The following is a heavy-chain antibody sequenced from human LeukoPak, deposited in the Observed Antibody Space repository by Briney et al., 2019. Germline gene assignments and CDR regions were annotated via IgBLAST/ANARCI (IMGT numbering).Heavy chain of an antibody. V-gene: IGHV3-23*01. CDR2: ISGSGGNT. CDR1: GFTVSSNY. J-gene: IGHJ4*02. Sequence: GGSLRLSCAASGFTVSSNYMSWVRQAPGKGLEWVSTISGSGGNTYYADSVKGRFTISRDNSKNTLYLQMNSLRAEDTAVYYCAKDSRGYQDYFDYWGQGTLVTVSS. D-gene: IGHD3-22*01. CDR3: AKDSRGYQDYFDY.